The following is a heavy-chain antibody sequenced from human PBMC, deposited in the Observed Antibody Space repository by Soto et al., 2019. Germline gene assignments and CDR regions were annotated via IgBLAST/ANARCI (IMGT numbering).Heavy chain of an antibody. J-gene: IGHJ5*02. CDR2: IDLSGEK. D-gene: IGHD6-19*01. Sequence: QVTLKESGPVLVKPTETLTLRCNVSGLSITDSEMGVSWIRQPPGQPLEWLAHIDLSGEKSYRTFLKSRLAISKDTSKSQIVLTMTNMDPADTATYYCARRHLAVAVSPWFDPWGQGIPVTVSS. CDR3: ARRHLAVAVSPWFDP. V-gene: IGHV2-26*01. CDR1: GLSITDSEMG.